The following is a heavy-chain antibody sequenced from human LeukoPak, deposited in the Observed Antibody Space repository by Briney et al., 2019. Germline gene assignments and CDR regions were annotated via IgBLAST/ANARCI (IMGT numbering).Heavy chain of an antibody. V-gene: IGHV4-34*01. J-gene: IGHJ4*02. D-gene: IGHD4-17*01. Sequence: SETLSLTCAVYGGSFSGYYWSWIRQPPGKGPEWIGEINHSGSTNYNPSLKSRVTISVDTSKNQFSLKLSSVTAADTAVYYCASHRLKRSYGDHYYFDYWGQGTLVTVSS. CDR3: ASHRLKRSYGDHYYFDY. CDR1: GGSFSGYY. CDR2: INHSGST.